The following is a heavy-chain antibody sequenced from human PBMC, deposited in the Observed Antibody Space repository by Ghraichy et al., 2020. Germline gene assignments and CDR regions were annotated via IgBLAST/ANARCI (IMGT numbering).Heavy chain of an antibody. CDR1: GFTFSSYA. Sequence: GGSLRLSCAASGFTFSSYAMHWVRQAPGKGLEYVSAISSNGGSTYYANSVKARFTISRDNSKNTLYLQMGSLRAEDMAVYYCARNMATRVLDYWGQGTLVTVSS. CDR2: ISSNGGST. V-gene: IGHV3-64*01. J-gene: IGHJ4*02. D-gene: IGHD5-24*01. CDR3: ARNMATRVLDY.